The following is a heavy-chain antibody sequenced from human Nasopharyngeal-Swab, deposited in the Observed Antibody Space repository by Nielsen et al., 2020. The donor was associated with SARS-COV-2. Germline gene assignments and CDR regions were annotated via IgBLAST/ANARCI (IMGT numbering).Heavy chain of an antibody. J-gene: IGHJ6*02. CDR2: IYYSGST. V-gene: IGHV4-59*01. CDR3: ARGDYYGSGSSPYYYYYYGMDV. D-gene: IGHD3-10*01. Sequence: SETLSLTCTVSGGSISSYYWSWIRQPPGKGLEWIGYIYYSGSTNYNPSIKSRVTISVDTSKNQFSLKLSSVTAADTAVYYCARGDYYGSGSSPYYYYYYGMDVWGQGTTVTVSS. CDR1: GGSISSYY.